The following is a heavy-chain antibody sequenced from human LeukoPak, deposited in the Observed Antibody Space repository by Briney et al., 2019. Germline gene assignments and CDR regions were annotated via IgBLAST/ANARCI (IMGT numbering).Heavy chain of an antibody. D-gene: IGHD3-22*01. CDR1: GYTFTGYY. CDR2: INPNSGGT. Sequence: ASVKVSCKASGYTFTGYYMHWVRPAPGQGLEWMGWINPNSGGTNYAQKFQGRVTMTRDTSFSTAYMELSRLRSDDTAVYYCARDLLYYYDSSGYYYNYWGQGTLVTVSS. J-gene: IGHJ4*02. V-gene: IGHV1-2*02. CDR3: ARDLLYYYDSSGYYYNY.